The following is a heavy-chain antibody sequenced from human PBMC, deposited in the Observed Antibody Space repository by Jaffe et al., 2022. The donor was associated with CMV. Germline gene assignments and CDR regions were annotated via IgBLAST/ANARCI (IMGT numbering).Heavy chain of an antibody. D-gene: IGHD3-10*01. CDR2: IKQDGSEK. J-gene: IGHJ4*02. CDR1: GFTFSSYW. CDR3: ARSGSPYYYGSGPVGY. V-gene: IGHV3-7*01. Sequence: EVQLVESGGGLVQPGGSLRLSCAASGFTFSSYWMSWVRQAPGKGLEWVANIKQDGSEKYYVDSVKGRFTISRDNAKNSLYLQMNSLRAEDTAVYYCARSGSPYYYGSGPVGYWGQGTLVTVSS.